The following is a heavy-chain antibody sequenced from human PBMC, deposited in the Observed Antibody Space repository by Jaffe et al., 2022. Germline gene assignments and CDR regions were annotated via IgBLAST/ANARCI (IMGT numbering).Heavy chain of an antibody. CDR1: GFTFRSFG. CDR2: ISNDGNEE. CDR3: AKAIERIGFYLDY. Sequence: QVQVVESGGGVVQPGGSLRLSCAASGFTFRSFGMHWVRRAPGKGLEWVGIISNDGNEEIYADSVKGRFTISRDNSKNTVYLQMNSLRDDDTAVYYCAKAIERIGFYLDYWGQGTLVTVSS. J-gene: IGHJ4*02. V-gene: IGHV3-30*02. D-gene: IGHD3-16*01.